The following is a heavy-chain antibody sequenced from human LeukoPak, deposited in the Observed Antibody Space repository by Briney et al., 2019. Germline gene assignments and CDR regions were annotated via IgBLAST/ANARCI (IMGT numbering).Heavy chain of an antibody. D-gene: IGHD2-8*01. CDR2: INPTSGGT. V-gene: IGHV1-2*02. CDR1: GYSFTGYY. J-gene: IGHJ4*02. CDR3: ARATYETNLFDY. Sequence: ASVKVSCKAFGYSFTGYYLQWVRQAPGQGLEWMGWINPTSGGTNYAQKFQGRVTMTRDTSISTAYMELSSLKSDDTAIYYCARATYETNLFDYWGQGTLVTVSS.